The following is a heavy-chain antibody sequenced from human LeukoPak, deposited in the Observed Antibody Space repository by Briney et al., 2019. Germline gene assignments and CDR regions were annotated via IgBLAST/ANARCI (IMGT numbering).Heavy chain of an antibody. Sequence: PGGSLRLSCAASGFTVSSNYMSWVRQAPGKGLEWVANIKQDGSEKYYVDSVKGRFTISRDNAKNSLYLQMNSLRAEDTAVYYCARVLGYCSGGSCSDAFDIWGRGTMVTVSS. CDR3: ARVLGYCSGGSCSDAFDI. CDR1: GFTVSSNY. D-gene: IGHD2-15*01. V-gene: IGHV3-7*01. CDR2: IKQDGSEK. J-gene: IGHJ3*02.